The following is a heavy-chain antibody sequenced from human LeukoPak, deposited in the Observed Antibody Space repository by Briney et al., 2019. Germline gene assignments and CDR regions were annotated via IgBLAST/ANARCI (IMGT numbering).Heavy chain of an antibody. Sequence: ASVKVSCKASGYTFTGYYMHWVRQAPGQGLEWMGWINPNSGGTNYAQKFQGWVTMTRDTSISTAYMELSRLRSDDTAVYYCARDVETQWPPSPSYYYYYYGMDVWGQGTTVTVSS. V-gene: IGHV1-2*04. CDR2: INPNSGGT. J-gene: IGHJ6*02. CDR3: ARDVETQWPPSPSYYYYYYGMDV. D-gene: IGHD5-24*01. CDR1: GYTFTGYY.